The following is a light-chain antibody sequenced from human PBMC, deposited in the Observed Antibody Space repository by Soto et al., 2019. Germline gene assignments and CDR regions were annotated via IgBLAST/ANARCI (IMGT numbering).Light chain of an antibody. CDR2: AAS. V-gene: IGKV1-39*01. J-gene: IGKJ1*01. CDR1: QGISTF. CDR3: QQSYSTTWT. Sequence: DIPMTQAPATPSASFGAIVTITCRASQGISTFLNWYQQKPGKAPKLLIYAASSLQSGIPSRFSGSGSETDFTLTISSLQPEDFATYSCQQSYSTTWTFGQGTKVDIK.